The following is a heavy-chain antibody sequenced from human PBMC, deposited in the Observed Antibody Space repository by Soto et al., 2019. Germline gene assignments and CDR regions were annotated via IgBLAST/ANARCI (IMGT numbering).Heavy chain of an antibody. CDR1: GYSFTSYA. Sequence: ASVKVSCKASGYSFTSYAMHWVRQAPGQRLEWMGWINAGNGNTKYSQKFQGRVTITRDTSAITAYMELSSLRSEDTALYYCARVYCSSTSCYYYYGMDVWGQGTTVTVSS. D-gene: IGHD2-2*01. J-gene: IGHJ6*02. V-gene: IGHV1-3*01. CDR3: ARVYCSSTSCYYYYGMDV. CDR2: INAGNGNT.